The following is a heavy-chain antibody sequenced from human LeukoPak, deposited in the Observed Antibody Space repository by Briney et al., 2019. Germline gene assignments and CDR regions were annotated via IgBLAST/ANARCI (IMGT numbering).Heavy chain of an antibody. CDR2: IYYSGST. V-gene: IGHV4-39*07. Sequence: SETLSLTCTVSGGSISSSSYYWGWIRQPPGKGLEWIGSIYYSGSTYYNPSLKSRVTISVDTSKNQFSLKLSSVTAADTAVYYCARDRSGIAVAGRFDPWGQGTLVTVSS. CDR3: ARDRSGIAVAGRFDP. CDR1: GGSISSSSYY. J-gene: IGHJ5*02. D-gene: IGHD6-19*01.